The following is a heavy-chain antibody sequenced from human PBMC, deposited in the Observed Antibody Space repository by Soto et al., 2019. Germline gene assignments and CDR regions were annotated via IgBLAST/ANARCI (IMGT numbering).Heavy chain of an antibody. Sequence: GASVKVSCKASGGTFSSYAISWVRQAPGQGLEWMGGIIPIFGTANYAQKFQGRVTITADESTSTAYMELSSLRSEDTAVYYCAREDYSSGSSTDYYYYGMDVWGQGTTVTVSS. V-gene: IGHV1-69*13. CDR1: GGTFSSYA. CDR3: AREDYSSGSSTDYYYYGMDV. CDR2: IIPIFGTA. D-gene: IGHD6-25*01. J-gene: IGHJ6*01.